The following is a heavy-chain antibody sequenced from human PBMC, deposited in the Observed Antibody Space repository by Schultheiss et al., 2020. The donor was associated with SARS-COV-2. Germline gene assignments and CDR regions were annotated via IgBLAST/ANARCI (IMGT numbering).Heavy chain of an antibody. CDR1: GFTFSSYG. CDR3: ARDKGRSVGASDY. CDR2: MWYDGSNE. J-gene: IGHJ4*02. V-gene: IGHV3-33*01. Sequence: GGSLRLSCAASGFTFSSYGMHWVRQAPGKGLEWVAAMWYDGSNEYHADSVKGRFTISRDNSKNTLYLQMDSLRAEDTAVYYCARDKGRSVGASDYWGQGTLVTVSS. D-gene: IGHD1-26*01.